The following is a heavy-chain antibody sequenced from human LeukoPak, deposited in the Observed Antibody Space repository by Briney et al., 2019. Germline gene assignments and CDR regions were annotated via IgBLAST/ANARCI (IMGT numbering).Heavy chain of an antibody. D-gene: IGHD3-10*01. V-gene: IGHV4-59*08. CDR1: GGSISDYY. Sequence: PSETLSLTCTVSGGSISDYYWSWIRQSPGKGLEWIGYIYYSGITKYNPSLETRVTISVDTSKNQFSLKLRSVTAADTAVYYCARWGSNMAREKGDHWGQGTLVTVSS. CDR2: IYYSGIT. J-gene: IGHJ4*02. CDR3: ARWGSNMAREKGDH.